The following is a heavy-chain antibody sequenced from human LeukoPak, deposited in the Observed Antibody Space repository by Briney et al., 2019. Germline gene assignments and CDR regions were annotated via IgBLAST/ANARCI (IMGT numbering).Heavy chain of an antibody. CDR3: ARDGTAPGLYFDL. CDR1: GFTFSSYG. D-gene: IGHD6-13*01. V-gene: IGHV3-7*01. CDR2: IKQDGGEK. Sequence: GGSLRLSCAASGFTFSSYGMHWVRQAPGKGLEWVASIKQDGGEKYYVDSVKDRFTISRVNAKNSLYLQMSSLRAEDTAVYYCARDGTAPGLYFDLWGQGTLVTVSS. J-gene: IGHJ4*01.